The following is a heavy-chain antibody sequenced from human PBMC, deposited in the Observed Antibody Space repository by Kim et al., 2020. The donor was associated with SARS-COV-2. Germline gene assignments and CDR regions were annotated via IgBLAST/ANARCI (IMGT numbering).Heavy chain of an antibody. CDR1: GGSFSAYY. J-gene: IGHJ4*02. Sequence: SETLSLTCAVYGGSFSAYYSNWYRQPPGKGLEWIGEINERGSTNYNPSLKSRVTISMDTSKIQFSLRLNSVTAADTAVYYCARDEWVRERRTDYWGQGTLVTVSS. V-gene: IGHV4-34*01. D-gene: IGHD5-12*01. CDR3: ARDEWVRERRTDY. CDR2: INERGST.